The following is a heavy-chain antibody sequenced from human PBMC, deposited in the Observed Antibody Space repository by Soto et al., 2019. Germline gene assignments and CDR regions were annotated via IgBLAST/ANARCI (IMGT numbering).Heavy chain of an antibody. Sequence: SETQSLTCTVSGGSIRSYYWGWIRQPPGKXLXWXXXIXYXGXTXXXXSLKSRVTISVDTSKNQFSLKLSSVTAADTAVYYCARSNDGDDIDPWGQGTLVT. CDR1: GGSIRSYY. CDR3: ARSNDGDDIDP. D-gene: IGHD4-17*01. V-gene: IGHV4-59*01. CDR2: IXYXGXT. J-gene: IGHJ5*02.